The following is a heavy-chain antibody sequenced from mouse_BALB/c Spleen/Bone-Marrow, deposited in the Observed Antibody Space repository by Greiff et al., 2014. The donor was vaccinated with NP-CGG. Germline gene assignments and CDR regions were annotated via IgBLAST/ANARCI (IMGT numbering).Heavy chain of an antibody. Sequence: SGGGLVQPGGSLKLSCATSGFTFSDYYMYWVRQTPEKRLEWVAYISNGGGSTYYPDTVKGRFTFSRDNAKNTLYLQMSRLKSEDTAMYYCARQDYSYYYAMDYWGQGASVTVSS. CDR3: ARQDYSYYYAMDY. D-gene: IGHD2-13*01. CDR2: ISNGGGST. J-gene: IGHJ4*01. V-gene: IGHV5-12*02. CDR1: GFTFSDYY.